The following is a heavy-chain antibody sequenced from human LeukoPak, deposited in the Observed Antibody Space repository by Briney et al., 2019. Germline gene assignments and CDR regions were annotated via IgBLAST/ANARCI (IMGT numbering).Heavy chain of an antibody. CDR1: GFTSSSYG. CDR2: ISSSSSTI. CDR3: ARERDYDILTPFDY. Sequence: GGPLRLSCAASGFTSSSYGMHWVRQAPGKGLEWVSYISSSSSTIYYADSVKGRFTISRDNAKNSLYLQMNSLRAEDTAVYYCARERDYDILTPFDYWGQGALVTVSS. D-gene: IGHD3-9*01. J-gene: IGHJ4*02. V-gene: IGHV3-48*04.